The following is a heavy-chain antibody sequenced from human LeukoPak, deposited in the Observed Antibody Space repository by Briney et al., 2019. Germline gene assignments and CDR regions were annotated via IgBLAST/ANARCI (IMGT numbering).Heavy chain of an antibody. CDR1: GDSVSTNSAA. CDR3: ARGNRDFDS. D-gene: IGHD2-21*02. V-gene: IGHV6-1*01. CDR2: TYYRSKWSH. J-gene: IGHJ5*01. Sequence: SQSLSVTCAIYGDSVSTNSAAWNWIRQSPSRGLEWLGRTYYRSKWSHDYAPSVQSRITINPDTSKNQFSLHLNSVTPEDTAVYYCARGNRDFDSWGQGTLVTVSS.